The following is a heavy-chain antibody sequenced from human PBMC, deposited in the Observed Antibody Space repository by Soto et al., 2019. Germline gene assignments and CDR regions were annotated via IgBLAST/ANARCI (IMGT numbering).Heavy chain of an antibody. J-gene: IGHJ3*02. CDR2: IRSKANSYAT. CDR1: GFTFSGSA. V-gene: IGHV3-73*02. CDR3: ARVSIVGATNQFDI. D-gene: IGHD1-26*01. Sequence: EVQLVESGGGLVQPGGSLKLSCAASGFTFSGSAMHWVRQASGKGLEWVGRIRSKANSYATAYAASVKGRFTISRDDSKNTAYLQMNSLKTEDTAVYYCARVSIVGATNQFDIWGQGTMVTVSS.